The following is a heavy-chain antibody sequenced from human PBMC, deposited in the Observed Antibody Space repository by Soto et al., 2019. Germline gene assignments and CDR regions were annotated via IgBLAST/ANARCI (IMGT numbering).Heavy chain of an antibody. Sequence: SVKVSCKASGGTFSSYATSWVRQAPGQGLEWMGGIIPIFGTANYAQKFQGRVTITADESTSTAYMELRSLRSDDTAVYYCARVVPGAEAWFGPWGQGTLVTVSS. CDR2: IIPIFGTA. CDR3: ARVVPGAEAWFGP. J-gene: IGHJ5*02. CDR1: GGTFSSYA. D-gene: IGHD2-2*01. V-gene: IGHV1-69*13.